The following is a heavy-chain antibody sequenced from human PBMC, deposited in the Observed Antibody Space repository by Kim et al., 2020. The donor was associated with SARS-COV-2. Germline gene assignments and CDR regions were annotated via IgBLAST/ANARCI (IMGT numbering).Heavy chain of an antibody. D-gene: IGHD3-10*01. J-gene: IGHJ4*02. CDR3: AREGLYYYGSGSYPFDY. Sequence: LKSRVTISGDTSKNQFSLKLSSVTAADTAVYYCAREGLYYYGSGSYPFDYWGQGTLVTVSS. V-gene: IGHV4-39*07.